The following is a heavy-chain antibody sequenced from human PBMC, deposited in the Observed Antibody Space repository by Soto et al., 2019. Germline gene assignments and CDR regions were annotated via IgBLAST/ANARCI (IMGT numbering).Heavy chain of an antibody. D-gene: IGHD2-21*02. J-gene: IGHJ4*02. V-gene: IGHV4-34*01. CDR1: GGSFSGYY. CDR2: INHSGRT. CDR3: ARSPMGLLFRYYFDY. Sequence: QVQLRQWGAGLLKPSETLSLTCAVYGGSFSGYYWSWIRQPPGKGLAWIGQINHSGRTNYNPSLKGRVTISVDTSKNQCSLKLSSVTAADTAVYYCARSPMGLLFRYYFDYWGQGTLVTVSS.